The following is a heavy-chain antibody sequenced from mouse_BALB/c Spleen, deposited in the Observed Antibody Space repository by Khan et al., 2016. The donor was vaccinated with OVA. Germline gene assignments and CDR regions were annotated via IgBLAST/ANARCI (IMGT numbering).Heavy chain of an antibody. CDR2: INPTSGYT. CDR3: IRYRIDY. Sequence: VQLQESGAELAKPGASVKMSCKASGYTFTTYWMHWVKQRPGQGLEWIGYINPTSGYTDYNEKFKDRATLSADKSSSTAYMQLSSLTSEDSAVYYCIRYRIDYWGQGTTLTVSS. D-gene: IGHD2-12*01. V-gene: IGHV1-7*01. J-gene: IGHJ2*01. CDR1: GYTFTTYW.